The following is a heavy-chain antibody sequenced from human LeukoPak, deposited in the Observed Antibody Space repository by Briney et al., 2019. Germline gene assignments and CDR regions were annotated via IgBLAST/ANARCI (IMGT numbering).Heavy chain of an antibody. J-gene: IGHJ5*02. CDR2: IYNSGNT. D-gene: IGHD5-18*01. V-gene: IGHV4-59*01. Sequence: PSETLSLTCTVSGGSINSYYWTWIRQPPGKGLEWIGNIYNSGNTNYNPSLKSRVTISVDTSKNQFSLKLSSVTAADTAVYYCARETVDTAMVSAFWFDPWGQGTLVTVSS. CDR3: ARETVDTAMVSAFWFDP. CDR1: GGSINSYY.